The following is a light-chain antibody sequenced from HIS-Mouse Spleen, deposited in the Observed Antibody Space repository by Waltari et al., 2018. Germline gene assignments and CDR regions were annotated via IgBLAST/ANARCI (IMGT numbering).Light chain of an antibody. CDR1: PSVLYISNNKNY. CDR3: QQYYSTPWT. V-gene: IGKV4-1*01. Sequence: DIVMTQSPDSLAVSLGERATINCKSSPSVLYISNNKNYLAWYQQKPGQPPKLLIYWASTRESGVPDRFSGSGSGTDFTLTISSLQAEDVAVYYCQQYYSTPWTFGQGTKVEIK. CDR2: WAS. J-gene: IGKJ1*01.